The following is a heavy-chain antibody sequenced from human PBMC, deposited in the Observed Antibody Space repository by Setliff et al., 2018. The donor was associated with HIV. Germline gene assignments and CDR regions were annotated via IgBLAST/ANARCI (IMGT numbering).Heavy chain of an antibody. CDR1: GFTFSSYA. CDR2: ISTSGADT. D-gene: IGHD3-3*01. CDR3: VRDWEWRTIGWEARFDY. Sequence: GGSLRLSCAASGFTFSSYAMSWVRQAPGKGLEWVSTISTSGADTYDAHSMKGRFTISRDNSKNTLYLQMNSLRAEDTAIYYCVRDWEWRTIGWEARFDYWGQGTLVTVSS. V-gene: IGHV3-23*01. J-gene: IGHJ4*02.